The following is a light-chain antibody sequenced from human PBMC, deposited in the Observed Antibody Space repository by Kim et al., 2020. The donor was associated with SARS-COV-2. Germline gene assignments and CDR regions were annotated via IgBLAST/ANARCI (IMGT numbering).Light chain of an antibody. CDR1: QGISNH. CDR2: TAA. Sequence: ASLGDRVTITGRASQGISNHLNWYQQKPGKAPNLLIYTAANLQCGVPSRFSGSGSGTDFTLTISSLQPEDVATYYCQKNNSAPWTFGQGTKVDIK. CDR3: QKNNSAPWT. V-gene: IGKV1-39*01. J-gene: IGKJ1*01.